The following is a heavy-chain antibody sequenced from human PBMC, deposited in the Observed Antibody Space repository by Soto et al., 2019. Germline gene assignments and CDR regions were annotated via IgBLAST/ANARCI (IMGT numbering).Heavy chain of an antibody. CDR3: ASGPHPRDFWSGYYPQYYFDY. D-gene: IGHD3-3*01. CDR1: GFTFSSYW. Sequence: GGSLRLSCAASGFTFSSYWMSWVRQAPGKGLEWVANIKQDGSEKYYVDSVKGRFTISRDNAKNSLYLQMNSLRAEDTAVYYCASGPHPRDFWSGYYPQYYFDYWGQGTLVTVSS. CDR2: IKQDGSEK. J-gene: IGHJ4*02. V-gene: IGHV3-7*03.